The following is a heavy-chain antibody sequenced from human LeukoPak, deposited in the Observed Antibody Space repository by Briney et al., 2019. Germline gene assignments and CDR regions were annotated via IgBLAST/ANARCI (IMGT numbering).Heavy chain of an antibody. D-gene: IGHD6-13*01. J-gene: IGHJ3*02. V-gene: IGHV3-21*01. CDR2: ISSSSSYL. CDR3: ARDAAAADAFDI. CDR1: GFTFSSYS. Sequence: GGSLRLSCAASGFTFSSYSMNWVRQAPGKGLECVSSISSSSSYLYYADSVKGRFTISRDNAKNSLYLQMNSLRAEDTAVYYCARDAAAADAFDIWGQGTMVTVSS.